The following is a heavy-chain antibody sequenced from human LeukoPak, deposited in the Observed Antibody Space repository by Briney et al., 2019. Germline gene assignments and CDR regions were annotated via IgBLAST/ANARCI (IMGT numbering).Heavy chain of an antibody. CDR2: IIPIFGTA. D-gene: IGHD5-12*01. CDR3: AREMVVGSGYTLFDY. CDR1: GGTFSSYA. V-gene: IGHV1-69*13. Sequence: ASVKVSCKASGGTFSSYAISWVRQAPGQGLEWMGGIIPIFGTANYAQKFQGRVTITADESTCTAYMELSSLRSEDTAVYYCAREMVVGSGYTLFDYWGQGTLVTVSS. J-gene: IGHJ4*02.